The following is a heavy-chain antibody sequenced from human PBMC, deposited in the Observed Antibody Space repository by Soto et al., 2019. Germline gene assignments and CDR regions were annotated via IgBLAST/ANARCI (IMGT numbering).Heavy chain of an antibody. D-gene: IGHD2-8*02. CDR2: MNPNSGNT. CDR3: ARGGGRTGGYYYMDV. CDR1: GYTFTSYD. V-gene: IGHV1-8*01. J-gene: IGHJ6*03. Sequence: GASVKVSWKASGYTFTSYDINWVRQATGQGLEWMGWMNPNSGNTGYAQKFQGRVTMTRNTSISTAYMELSSLRSEDTAVYYCARGGGRTGGYYYMDVWGKGTTVTVSS.